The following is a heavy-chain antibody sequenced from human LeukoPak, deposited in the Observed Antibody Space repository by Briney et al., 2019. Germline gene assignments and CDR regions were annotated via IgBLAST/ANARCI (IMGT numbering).Heavy chain of an antibody. V-gene: IGHV1-2*02. CDR3: VGTLSAMIPYDY. J-gene: IGHJ4*01. CDR1: GYTFTAYY. CDR2: MNPNSGDR. Sequence: ASVKVSCETSGYTFTAYYLHWVRQAPGQGLEWMGWMNPNSGDRNSAQKFQGRVTMTRDTSIRTIYMELSSLRSDDTAVYYCVGTLSAMIPYDYWGNGTLIIVSS. D-gene: IGHD3-16*01.